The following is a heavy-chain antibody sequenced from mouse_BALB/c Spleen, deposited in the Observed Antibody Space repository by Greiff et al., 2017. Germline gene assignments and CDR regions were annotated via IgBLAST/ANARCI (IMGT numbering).Heavy chain of an antibody. J-gene: IGHJ1*01. D-gene: IGHD2-14*01. CDR2: ILPGSGST. V-gene: IGHV1-9*01. CDR3: ARGYYRYGTADWYFDV. Sequence: VQLQQSGAELMKPGASVKISCKATGYTFSSYWIEWVKQRPGHGLEWIGEILPGSGSTNYNEKFKGKATFTADTSSNTAYMQLSSLTSEDSAVYYCARGYYRYGTADWYFDVWGAGTTVTVSS. CDR1: GYTFSSYW.